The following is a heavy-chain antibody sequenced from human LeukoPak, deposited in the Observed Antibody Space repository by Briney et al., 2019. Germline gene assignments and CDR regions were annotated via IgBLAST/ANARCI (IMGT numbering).Heavy chain of an antibody. J-gene: IGHJ4*02. CDR3: AKSEYYYGSGSYVTLGDY. V-gene: IGHV3-23*01. CDR2: FSGSSGRT. D-gene: IGHD3-10*01. CDR1: GFTFSNYD. Sequence: GGSLRLSCVASGFTFSNYDMSWVRQAPGKGLEWGLAFSGSSGRTYYAESVKGRFTISRDNSKNTLYLHMNSLRAEDTAVYYCAKSEYYYGSGSYVTLGDYWGQRTLVTVSS.